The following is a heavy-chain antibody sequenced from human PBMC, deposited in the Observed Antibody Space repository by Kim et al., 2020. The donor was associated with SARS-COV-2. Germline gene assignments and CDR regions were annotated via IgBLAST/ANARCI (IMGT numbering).Heavy chain of an antibody. J-gene: IGHJ3*01. Sequence: GGSLRLSCVVSGLTYSNFAIHWVRQAPGKGLEWLSMMWFDQTQQYTADSVKGRFTISRDRSGSAVFLEMNNLRAEDTALYYCAGERLNGQEAFHVWGLGTTVTVSS. CDR2: MWFDQTQQ. V-gene: IGHV3-33*01. CDR3: AGERLNGQEAFHV. CDR1: GLTYSNFA. D-gene: IGHD3-16*01.